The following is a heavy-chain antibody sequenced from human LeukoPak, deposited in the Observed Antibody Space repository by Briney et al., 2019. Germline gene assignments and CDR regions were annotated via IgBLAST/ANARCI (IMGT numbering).Heavy chain of an antibody. J-gene: IGHJ3*02. D-gene: IGHD3-22*01. V-gene: IGHV3-33*01. CDR2: IRSDANNK. CDR3: ARAYYFDTTGHDSDALDI. CDR1: GFNFRNYD. Sequence: GGSLRLSCAASGFNFRNYDMHWVRQAPGKGLEAVASIRSDANNKYYADSVKGRFTISRDNAKNTLFLQMNSLRAEDTAVYYCARAYYFDTTGHDSDALDIWGRGTMVTVSS.